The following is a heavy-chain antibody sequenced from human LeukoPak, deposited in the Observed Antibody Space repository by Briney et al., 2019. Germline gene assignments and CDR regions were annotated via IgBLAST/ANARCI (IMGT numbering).Heavy chain of an antibody. CDR3: ARDSGSYPNWFDP. D-gene: IGHD1-26*01. Sequence: GGSLRLSCAASGFTVSSNYMSWVRQAPGKGLEWVSVIYSGGSTYYADSVKGRFTISRDNSKNTLYLQMNSLRAEDTAVYYCARDSGSYPNWFDPWGQGTLVTVSS. CDR2: IYSGGST. J-gene: IGHJ5*02. CDR1: GFTVSSNY. V-gene: IGHV3-66*01.